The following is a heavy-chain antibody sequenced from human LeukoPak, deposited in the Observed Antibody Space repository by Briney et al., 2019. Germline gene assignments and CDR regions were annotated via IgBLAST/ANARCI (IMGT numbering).Heavy chain of an antibody. D-gene: IGHD4-17*01. V-gene: IGHV4-38-2*02. CDR3: AREPTLTYYYYIAL. CDR2: IYHSGST. Sequence: PETPCLTCTVSGYSISSGYYWDWIRQPPGKGLEWIGSIYHSGSTYYNSSLNSRVTISIDTSKNPFSLKLTSVTAADTAMYYCAREPTLTYYYYIALGSKGTAVIVSS. CDR1: GYSISSGYY. J-gene: IGHJ6*03.